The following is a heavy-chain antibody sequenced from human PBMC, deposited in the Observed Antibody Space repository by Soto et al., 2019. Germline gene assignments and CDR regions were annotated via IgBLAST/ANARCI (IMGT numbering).Heavy chain of an antibody. CDR3: ASEFRWFGELRPPSAIDY. V-gene: IGHV3-48*01. Sequence: PGGSLRLSCAASGFTFSSYSMNWVRQAPGKGLEWVSYISSSSSTIYYADSVKGRFTISRDNAKNSLYLQMNSLRAEDTAVYYCASEFRWFGELRPPSAIDYWGQGTLVTVSS. CDR2: ISSSSSTI. CDR1: GFTFSSYS. J-gene: IGHJ4*02. D-gene: IGHD3-10*01.